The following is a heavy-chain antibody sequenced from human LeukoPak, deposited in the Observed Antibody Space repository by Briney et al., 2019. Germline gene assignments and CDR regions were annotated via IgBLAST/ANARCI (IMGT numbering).Heavy chain of an antibody. CDR1: GGSISSYY. D-gene: IGHD1-26*01. CDR2: IYYSGST. CDR3: AGRGSYDFTHFDY. Sequence: SETLSLTCTVSGGSISSYYWSWIRQPPGKGLEWIGYIYYSGSTNYNPSLKSRVTISVDTSKNQFSLKLSSVTAADTAVYYCAGRGSYDFTHFDYWGQGTLVTVSS. V-gene: IGHV4-59*08. J-gene: IGHJ4*02.